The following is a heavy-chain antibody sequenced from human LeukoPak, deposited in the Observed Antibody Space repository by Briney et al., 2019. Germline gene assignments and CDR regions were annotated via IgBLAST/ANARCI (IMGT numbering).Heavy chain of an antibody. CDR1: GYTFSGYY. Sequence: ASVKVSCKASGYTFSGYYMNWLRQAPGQGPEWMGWINPNSGVTNYAQKFQGRVTMTRDTSISTAYMELSRLRSDDTAVYYCARDEFESTNYHLDYWGQGTLVTVSS. D-gene: IGHD1-7*01. CDR3: ARDEFESTNYHLDY. J-gene: IGHJ4*02. CDR2: INPNSGVT. V-gene: IGHV1-2*02.